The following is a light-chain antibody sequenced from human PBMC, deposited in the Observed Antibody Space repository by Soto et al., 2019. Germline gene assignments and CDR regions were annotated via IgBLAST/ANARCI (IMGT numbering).Light chain of an antibody. J-gene: IGKJ1*01. CDR1: QSVSSY. Sequence: EIVMTQSPATLSVSPGERATLSCMASQSVSSYLAWYQQKPGQAPRLLIYGASTRATGIPARFSGSGSGTEFTLTISSLQSEDFAVYYCQQYNNWPRTFGQGTKVDI. V-gene: IGKV3-15*01. CDR3: QQYNNWPRT. CDR2: GAS.